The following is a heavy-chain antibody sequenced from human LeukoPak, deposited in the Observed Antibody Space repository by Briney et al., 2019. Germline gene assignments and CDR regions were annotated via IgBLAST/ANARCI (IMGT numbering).Heavy chain of an antibody. D-gene: IGHD2-2*02. J-gene: IGHJ4*02. CDR3: ASGYCSSTSCYSFDY. CDR1: GYIFTSYW. Sequence: GESLKISCEGSGYIFTSYWIAWVRQMPGKGLEWMGIIYPGDSDTRYSPSFQGQVTISADKSISTAYLQWSSLKASDTAMYYCASGYCSSTSCYSFDYWGQGTLVTVSS. CDR2: IYPGDSDT. V-gene: IGHV5-51*01.